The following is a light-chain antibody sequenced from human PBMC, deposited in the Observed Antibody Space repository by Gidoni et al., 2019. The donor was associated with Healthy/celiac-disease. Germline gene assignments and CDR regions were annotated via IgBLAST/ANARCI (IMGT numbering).Light chain of an antibody. CDR1: QSISSY. V-gene: IGKV1-39*01. J-gene: IGKJ4*01. CDR2: AAS. Sequence: DIQMTQSPSSLSASVGDRVTITCRESQSISSYLNWYQQKPGKAPKLLIYAASSLQSGVPSRFSGSGSGTEFNLTIRSMQPEDFATYYCQQSYSTPRTFGGGTKVEIK. CDR3: QQSYSTPRT.